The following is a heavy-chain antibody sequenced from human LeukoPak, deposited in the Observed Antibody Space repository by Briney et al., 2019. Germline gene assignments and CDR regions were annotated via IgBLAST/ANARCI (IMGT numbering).Heavy chain of an antibody. Sequence: SETLSLTCTVSGGSISSTIYYWGWIRQPPGKGLEWIGSIYYSGSTYYNPSLKSRVTVSVDTSKNQFSLKVSSVTAADTAVYYCARTNYDILTGYYMGDYWGQGTLVTVSS. CDR1: GGSISSTIYY. J-gene: IGHJ4*02. CDR2: IYYSGST. V-gene: IGHV4-39*07. D-gene: IGHD3-9*01. CDR3: ARTNYDILTGYYMGDY.